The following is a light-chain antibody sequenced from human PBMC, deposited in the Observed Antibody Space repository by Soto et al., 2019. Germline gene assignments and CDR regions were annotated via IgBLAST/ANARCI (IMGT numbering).Light chain of an antibody. CDR2: AAS. J-gene: IGKJ1*01. CDR3: QQLNSYPA. V-gene: IGKV1-9*01. CDR1: QGISSY. Sequence: IQLTQSPSSLSASVGDRVTITCRASQGISSYLAWYQQKPGKAPNLLIFAASALQSGVPSRFSGSGSGTDFTLTISSLQPEDFATYYCQQLNSYPAFVQGTKVDIK.